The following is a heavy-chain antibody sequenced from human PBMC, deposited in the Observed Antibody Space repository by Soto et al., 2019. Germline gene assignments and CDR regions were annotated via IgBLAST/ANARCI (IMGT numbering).Heavy chain of an antibody. CDR2: INAGNGNT. CDR1: GYTFTGYY. D-gene: IGHD1-26*01. Sequence: GASVKVSCKASGYTFTGYYIHWVRQAPGQGLEWMGWINAGNGNTKYSQKFQGRVTITRDTSASIAYMELSSLRSEDTAVYYCARDVGGMDVWGQGTTVTVSS. CDR3: ARDVGGMDV. J-gene: IGHJ6*02. V-gene: IGHV1-3*01.